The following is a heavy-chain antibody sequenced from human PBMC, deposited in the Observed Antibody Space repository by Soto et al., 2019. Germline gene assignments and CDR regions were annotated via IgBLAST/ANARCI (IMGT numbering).Heavy chain of an antibody. Sequence: QVPLVQSGAEVKKPGSSVKVSCKASGGTFSSYAISWVRQAPGQGLEWMGGIIPIFATANYAQKFQGRVTITADESTSTAYMELGSLGSEDTAVYYCASNPLTGIAGRPSPYGMDVWGRGPTVSVSS. CDR3: ASNPLTGIAGRPSPYGMDV. J-gene: IGHJ6*02. CDR2: IIPIFATA. CDR1: GGTFSSYA. D-gene: IGHD6-13*01. V-gene: IGHV1-69*01.